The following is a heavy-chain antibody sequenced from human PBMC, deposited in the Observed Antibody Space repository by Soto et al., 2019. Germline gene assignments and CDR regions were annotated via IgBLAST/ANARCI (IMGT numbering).Heavy chain of an antibody. J-gene: IGHJ4*02. CDR3: ARGVGDLGDY. CDR1: GYTFTSLH. CDR2: VNPNNGDT. D-gene: IGHD3-10*01. Sequence: QVQLVQSGAEVKKPGASVKVSCKASGYTFTSLHMNWVRQATGQGLEWMGWVNPNNGDTGYAQKFQGRVTMTRNTSISTFYMEWSSLTSDDTAVYYGARGVGDLGDYWGQGTLVTVSS. V-gene: IGHV1-8*01.